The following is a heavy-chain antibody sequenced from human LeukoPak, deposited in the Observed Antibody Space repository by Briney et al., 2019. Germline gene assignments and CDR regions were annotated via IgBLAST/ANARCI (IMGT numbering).Heavy chain of an antibody. CDR2: ISYDGSNK. D-gene: IGHD5-18*01. CDR3: AKSITAMVIRTSYFDY. V-gene: IGHV3-30*18. CDR1: GFTFSSYG. Sequence: GGSLRLSCAASGFTFSSYGMHWVRQAPGKGLEWVAVISYDGSNKYYADSVKGRFTISRDNSKNTLYLQMNSLRAEDTAVYYCAKSITAMVIRTSYFDYWGQGTLVTVSS. J-gene: IGHJ4*02.